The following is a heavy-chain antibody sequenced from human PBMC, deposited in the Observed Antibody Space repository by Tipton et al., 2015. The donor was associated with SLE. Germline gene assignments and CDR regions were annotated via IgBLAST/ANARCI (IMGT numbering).Heavy chain of an antibody. Sequence: TLSLTCTVSGGSISSYYWSWIRQPPGKGLEWIGYIYYSGSTNYNPSLKSRVTISVDTSKNQFSPKLSSVTAADTAVYYCARHMTGVDAFDIWGQGTMVTVSS. J-gene: IGHJ3*02. CDR2: IYYSGST. D-gene: IGHD1-20*01. CDR3: ARHMTGVDAFDI. CDR1: GGSISSYY. V-gene: IGHV4-59*08.